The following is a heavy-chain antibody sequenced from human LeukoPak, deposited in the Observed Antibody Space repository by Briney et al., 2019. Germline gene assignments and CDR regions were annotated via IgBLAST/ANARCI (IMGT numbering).Heavy chain of an antibody. CDR2: IYPGDSET. D-gene: IGHD5-12*01. V-gene: IGHV5-51*01. Sequence: PGESLKISCKGSGYSFTSYWIAWVRQMPGKGLEWMGIIYPGDSETRYSPSFQGQVTISADKSISSVYLQWSSLKASDTATYYCARVSSGYELYYYYGMDVWGQGTTVTVSS. J-gene: IGHJ6*02. CDR3: ARVSSGYELYYYYGMDV. CDR1: GYSFTSYW.